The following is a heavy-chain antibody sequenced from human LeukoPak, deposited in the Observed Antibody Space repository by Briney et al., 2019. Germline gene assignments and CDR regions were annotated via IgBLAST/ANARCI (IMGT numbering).Heavy chain of an antibody. V-gene: IGHV3-30*18. Sequence: PGRSLRLSCAASGFTFSSYGMHWVRQAPGKGLEWVAVISYDGSNKYYADSVKGRFTISRDNSKNTLYLQINSLRAEDTAVYYCAKAGGDIAVAGTGDYWGQGTLVTVSS. CDR1: GFTFSSYG. CDR3: AKAGGDIAVAGTGDY. J-gene: IGHJ4*02. CDR2: ISYDGSNK. D-gene: IGHD6-19*01.